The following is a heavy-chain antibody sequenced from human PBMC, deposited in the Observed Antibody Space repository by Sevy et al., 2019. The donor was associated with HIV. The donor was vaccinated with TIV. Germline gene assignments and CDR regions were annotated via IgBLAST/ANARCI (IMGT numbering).Heavy chain of an antibody. J-gene: IGHJ4*02. CDR1: GGSITSLY. V-gene: IGHV4-59*08. CDR3: AGENAWGRGYS. Sequence: SETLSLTCTVFGGSITSLYWNWIRQPPGKGLEWIANIYYNGHINYSPSLKSRVTLSLDTSKNQFSLRLSSVTAADTAMYYCAGENAWGRGYSWGQGTLVTVSS. CDR2: IYYNGHI. D-gene: IGHD1-26*01.